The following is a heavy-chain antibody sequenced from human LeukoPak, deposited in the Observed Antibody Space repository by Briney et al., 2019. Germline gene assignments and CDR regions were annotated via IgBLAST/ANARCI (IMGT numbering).Heavy chain of an antibody. CDR2: INHSGST. V-gene: IGHV4-34*01. CDR3: ARVHIVVVTAMNYYYYGMDV. CDR1: GGSFNGYY. J-gene: IGHJ6*02. D-gene: IGHD2-21*02. Sequence: PSETLSLTCAVYGGSFNGYYWSWIRQPPGKGLEWIGEINHSGSTNYNPSLKSRVTISVDTSKNQFSLKLSSVTAADTAVYYCARVHIVVVTAMNYYYYGMDVWGQGTTVTVSS.